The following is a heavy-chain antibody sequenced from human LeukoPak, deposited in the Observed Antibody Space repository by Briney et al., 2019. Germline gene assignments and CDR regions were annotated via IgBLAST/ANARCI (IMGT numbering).Heavy chain of an antibody. Sequence: SETLSLTCTVSGGSISNNYWSWIRQPPGKGLEWIGYVRYGGSTNYNPSLKSRVTISVDTSKNQFSLNLSSVTAADTAVYYCARDVTPATVWGQGTLVTVST. J-gene: IGHJ4*02. CDR1: GGSISNNY. CDR3: ARDVTPATV. V-gene: IGHV4-59*01. D-gene: IGHD3-16*01. CDR2: VRYGGST.